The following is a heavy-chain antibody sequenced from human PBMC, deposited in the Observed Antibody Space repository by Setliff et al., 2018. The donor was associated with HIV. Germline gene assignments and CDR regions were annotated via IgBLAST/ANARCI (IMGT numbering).Heavy chain of an antibody. V-gene: IGHV1-8*02. CDR1: GYTFTSYG. Sequence: ASVKVSCKASGYTFTSYGISWVRQAPGQGLEWLGWINPNSGNTGYAQKFQGRLTMTRNTSTGTVYMELSSLRSEDTAVYYCARIGRTPYYYYYMDVWGKGTTVTVSS. CDR2: INPNSGNT. CDR3: ARIGRTPYYYYYMDV. J-gene: IGHJ6*03. D-gene: IGHD2-15*01.